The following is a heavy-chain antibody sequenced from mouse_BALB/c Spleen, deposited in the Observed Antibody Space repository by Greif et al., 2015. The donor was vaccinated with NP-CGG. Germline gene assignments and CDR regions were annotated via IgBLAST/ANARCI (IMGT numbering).Heavy chain of an antibody. CDR1: GFSLTSSG. CDR3: ARDGVRSSMDY. CDR2: IWAGGST. V-gene: IGHV2-9*02. J-gene: IGHJ4*01. D-gene: IGHD1-1*01. Sequence: VKLMESGPGLVAPSHSLSITCTVSGFSLTSSGVHWVRQPPGKGLEWLGVIWAGGSTNYNSAHMSRLSISKDNSKSQVFLKMNSLQTDDTAMYYCARDGVRSSMDYWGQGTSVTVSS.